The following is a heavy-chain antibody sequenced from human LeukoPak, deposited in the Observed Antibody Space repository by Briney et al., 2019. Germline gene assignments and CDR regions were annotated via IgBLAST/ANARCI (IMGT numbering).Heavy chain of an antibody. CDR1: GFTFSSYG. J-gene: IGHJ4*02. CDR2: ISYDGSNK. D-gene: IGHD6-13*01. V-gene: IGHV3-30*18. Sequence: GGSLRLSCAASGFTFSSYGMHWVRQAPGKGLEGVAVISYDGSNKYYADSVKDRSTISRDNSKNTLYLQMNSLRAEDTAVYYCAKDLRVAPLSSSWYFWGQGTLVTVS. CDR3: AKDLRVAPLSSSWYF.